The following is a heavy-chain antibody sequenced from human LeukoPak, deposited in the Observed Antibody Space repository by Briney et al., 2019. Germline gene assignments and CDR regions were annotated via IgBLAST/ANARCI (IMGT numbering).Heavy chain of an antibody. D-gene: IGHD7-27*01. CDR2: IIPIFGTA. CDR1: GYTFTSYD. V-gene: IGHV1-69*13. CDR3: ARSQGWGSVDAFDI. Sequence: SVKVSCKASGYTFTSYDINWVRQATGQGLEWMGGIIPIFGTANYAQKFQGRVTITADESTSTAYMELSSLRSEDTAVYYCARSQGWGSVDAFDIWGQGTMVTVSS. J-gene: IGHJ3*02.